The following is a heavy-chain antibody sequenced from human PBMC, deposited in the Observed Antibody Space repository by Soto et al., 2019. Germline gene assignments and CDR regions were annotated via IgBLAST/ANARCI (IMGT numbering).Heavy chain of an antibody. J-gene: IGHJ4*01. D-gene: IGHD2-21*01. V-gene: IGHV3-53*01. CDR3: VSRIPSWVFDY. CDR2: SDAGGDT. Sequence: XGALRVSCPASGLTVSDGSMCWARQAPGRGLGWVSVSDAGGDTHYGDSGKGRFTSSRDQSENTLDLQMNSLRDEDTGVYLCVSRIPSWVFDYWGLGTLVTFSS. CDR1: GLTVSDGS.